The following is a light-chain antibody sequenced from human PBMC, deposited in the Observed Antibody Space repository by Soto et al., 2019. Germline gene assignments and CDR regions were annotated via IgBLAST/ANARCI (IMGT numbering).Light chain of an antibody. J-gene: IGKJ1*01. V-gene: IGKV3-20*01. CDR1: QSISNNF. Sequence: EDVLTQSPGNLSLSPGARATLSCRASQSISNNFLAWYQQKPGQAPRLLIDGASIWATGIPDRFSASGSGTAFTLTISRLEPEDFGVYYCQEYGRFRGAFGQGTKVEIK. CDR2: GAS. CDR3: QEYGRFRGA.